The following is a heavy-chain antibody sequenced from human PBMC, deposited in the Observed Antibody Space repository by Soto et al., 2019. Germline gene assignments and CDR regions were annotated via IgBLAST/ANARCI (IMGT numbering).Heavy chain of an antibody. J-gene: IGHJ4*02. CDR1: GFTFNNYA. D-gene: IGHD2-2*01. CDR3: AKLGSSSWSPHYYFDY. V-gene: IGHV3-23*01. Sequence: GGSMRLSCAASGFTFNNYAMGWVRQAPGKGLEWVSAITDSGDDTYYIDSVKGRFTISRDNSKSTLYLQMNSLRAEDTAIYYCAKLGSSSWSPHYYFDYWGQGTLVTVSS. CDR2: ITDSGDDT.